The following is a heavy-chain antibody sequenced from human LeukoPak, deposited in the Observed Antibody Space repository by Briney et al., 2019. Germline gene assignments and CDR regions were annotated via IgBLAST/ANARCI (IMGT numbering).Heavy chain of an antibody. J-gene: IGHJ4*02. CDR2: ISSSGSTI. CDR1: GFTFTNYE. Sequence: GGSLRLSCAASGFTFTNYEMNWVRQAPGKGLEWVSYISSSGSTIYYADSVKGRFTVSRDNAKSSLFLQMNSLRAEDTAIYYCARDYRESAIFGVVYGIDYWGQGTLVTVSS. CDR3: ARDYRESAIFGVVYGIDY. V-gene: IGHV3-48*03. D-gene: IGHD3-3*01.